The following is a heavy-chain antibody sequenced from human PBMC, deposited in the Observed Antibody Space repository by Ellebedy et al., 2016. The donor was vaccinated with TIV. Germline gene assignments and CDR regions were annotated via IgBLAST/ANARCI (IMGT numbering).Heavy chain of an antibody. CDR3: ARGGSRPRNSCYSDPFDI. V-gene: IGHV3-7*04. J-gene: IGHJ3*02. CDR1: GFTFKSYW. CDR2: IKADEREI. D-gene: IGHD2-15*01. Sequence: GESLKISXAVSGFTFKSYWMSWVRQAPGKGLEWVANIKADEREIYYVDSVKGRFTISRDNAENSLYLQMDSLRGEDTAIYYCARGGSRPRNSCYSDPFDIWGHGTLVTVSS.